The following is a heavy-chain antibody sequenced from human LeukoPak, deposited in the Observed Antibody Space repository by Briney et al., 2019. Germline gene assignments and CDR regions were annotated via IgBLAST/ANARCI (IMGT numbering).Heavy chain of an antibody. CDR2: ISPNSGDT. Sequence: ASVKVSCKASGYIFIDSYLHWVRQAPGRGLEWLGWISPNSGDTYYASKFQGKITLTRDTSVSTAYMDVRSLRSDDTAVYYCARDETADCSRGSCYWDWGQGTLVTVSS. D-gene: IGHD2-15*01. CDR1: GYIFIDSY. J-gene: IGHJ4*02. CDR3: ARDETADCSRGSCYWD. V-gene: IGHV1-2*02.